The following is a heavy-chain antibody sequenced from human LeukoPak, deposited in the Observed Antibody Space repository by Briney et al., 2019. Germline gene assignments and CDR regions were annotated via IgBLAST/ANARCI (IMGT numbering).Heavy chain of an antibody. CDR2: INPNSGST. CDR1: GYTFTGYY. CDR3: ARDPRSYGDYVDY. J-gene: IGHJ4*02. D-gene: IGHD4-17*01. Sequence: VASLTLSCTASGYTFTGYYMNWVRQAPGKGLEWMGWINPNSGSTNYAQKFQGRVTMTRDTSISTAYMELSRLRSDDTAVYYCARDPRSYGDYVDYWGQGTLVTVSS. V-gene: IGHV1-2*02.